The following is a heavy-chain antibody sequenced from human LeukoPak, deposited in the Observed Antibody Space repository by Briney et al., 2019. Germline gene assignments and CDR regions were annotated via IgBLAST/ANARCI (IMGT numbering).Heavy chain of an antibody. CDR1: GGTFSSYA. D-gene: IGHD3-9*01. V-gene: IGHV1-69*13. CDR2: IIPIFGTA. CDR3: AGGHDYDILTGAGLAPY. J-gene: IGHJ4*02. Sequence: SVKVSCKASGGTFSSYAISWVRQAPGQGFEWMGGIIPIFGTANYAQKFQGRVTITADESTSTAYMELSSLRSEDTAVYYCAGGHDYDILTGAGLAPYWGQGTLVTVSS.